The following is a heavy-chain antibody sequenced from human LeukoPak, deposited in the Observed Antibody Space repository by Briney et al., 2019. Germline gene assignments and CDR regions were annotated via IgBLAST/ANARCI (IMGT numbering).Heavy chain of an antibody. Sequence: SETLSLTCTVSGGSISSSSYYWGWIRQPPGKGLEWIGSIYYSGSTYYNPSLKSRVTISVDTSKNQFSLKLSSVTAADTAVYYCARRRSIAAGGLDYWGQGTLVTVSS. CDR1: GGSISSSSYY. V-gene: IGHV4-39*01. J-gene: IGHJ4*02. D-gene: IGHD6-6*01. CDR2: IYYSGST. CDR3: ARRRSIAAGGLDY.